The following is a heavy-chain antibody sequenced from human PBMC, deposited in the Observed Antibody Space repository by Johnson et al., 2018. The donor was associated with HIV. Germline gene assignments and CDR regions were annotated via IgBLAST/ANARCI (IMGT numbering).Heavy chain of an antibody. Sequence: QVQLVESGGGVVQPGGSLRLSCAASGFTFSSYGMHWVRQAPGKGLEWVASVSFDGSNKYYADSVKGRFTISRDNSKNTLYLQMISLRTEDTAVYYCARDPWALYYYHSSGHDGVYAFDVWGQGTMVTVSS. J-gene: IGHJ3*01. V-gene: IGHV3-30*19. D-gene: IGHD3-22*01. CDR1: GFTFSSYG. CDR3: ARDPWALYYYHSSGHDGVYAFDV. CDR2: VSFDGSNK.